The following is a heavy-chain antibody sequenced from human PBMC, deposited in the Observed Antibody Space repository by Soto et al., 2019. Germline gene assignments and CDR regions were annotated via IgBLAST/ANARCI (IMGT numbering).Heavy chain of an antibody. D-gene: IGHD3-9*01. V-gene: IGHV3-23*01. CDR3: AKGSLLVLLRYFDWPQPREPFDY. J-gene: IGHJ4*02. Sequence: GGSLRLSCAASGFTFSSYAMSWVRQAPGKGLEWVSAISGSGGSTYYADSVKGRFTISRDNSKNTLYLQMNSLRAEDTAVYYCAKGSLLVLLRYFDWPQPREPFDYWGQGTLVTVSS. CDR1: GFTFSSYA. CDR2: ISGSGGST.